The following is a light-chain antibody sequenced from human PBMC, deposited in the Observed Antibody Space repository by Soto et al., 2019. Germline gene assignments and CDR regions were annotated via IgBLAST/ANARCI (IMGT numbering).Light chain of an antibody. CDR1: QSVNIY. CDR2: GAS. V-gene: IGKV3-11*01. J-gene: IGKJ4*01. Sequence: EIVMAQSPATLSVSPGERASLSCRASQSVNIYLAWYQQKPGQAPRLLIFGASYRATGIPARFSGSGSGADFTLTISSLEPGDFALYYCQQHINWPLTFGGGTKVDI. CDR3: QQHINWPLT.